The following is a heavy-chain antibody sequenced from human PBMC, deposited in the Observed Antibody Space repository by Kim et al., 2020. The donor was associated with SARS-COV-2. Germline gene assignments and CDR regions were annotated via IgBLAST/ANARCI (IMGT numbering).Heavy chain of an antibody. D-gene: IGHD1-1*01. V-gene: IGHV4-59*01. Sequence: PTLKSRVTISVDTSKNQFSLKLSSVTAADTAVYYCARDRYGRYYYYYMDVWGKGTTVTVSS. J-gene: IGHJ6*03. CDR3: ARDRYGRYYYYYMDV.